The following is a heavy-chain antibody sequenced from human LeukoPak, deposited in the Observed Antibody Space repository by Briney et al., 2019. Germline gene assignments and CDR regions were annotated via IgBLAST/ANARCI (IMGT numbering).Heavy chain of an antibody. CDR1: GFTFNIHW. V-gene: IGHV3-7*01. CDR3: ATWGDTTAEYFQR. D-gene: IGHD2-21*02. J-gene: IGHJ1*01. Sequence: GGSLRLSCVASGFTFNIHWMTWVRQAPGKGLEWVAHINPDGRDTYYVDSVKGRFTISRDNAQNSMYLQMNSLRVEDTAVYYCATWGDTTAEYFQRWGQGTLVTVSS. CDR2: INPDGRDT.